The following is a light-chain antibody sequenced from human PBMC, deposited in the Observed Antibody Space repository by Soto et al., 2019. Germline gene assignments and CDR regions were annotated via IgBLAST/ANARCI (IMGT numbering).Light chain of an antibody. V-gene: IGKV1-27*01. J-gene: IGKJ1*01. CDR2: AAS. CDR1: QGMNSY. Sequence: DVQLTQSPSSLSASVGDRISITCRASQGMNSYGAWYQQKPGRSPTILIYAASTLESGVPSRFSGSGSDTDFTLTISGLQAEDAGLYYCQNYTSLSRRFGRACGQGTKVDIK. CDR3: QNYTSLSRRFGRA.